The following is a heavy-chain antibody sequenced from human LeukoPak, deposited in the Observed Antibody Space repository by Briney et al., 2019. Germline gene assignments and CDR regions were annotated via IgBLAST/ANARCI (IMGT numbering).Heavy chain of an antibody. CDR2: IIPILGIA. CDR3: ARDDGYYDFWSGSRWFDP. V-gene: IGHV1-69*04. CDR1: GGTFSSYT. J-gene: IGHJ5*02. Sequence: SVKVSCKASGGTFSSYTISWVRQAPGQGLEWMGRIIPILGIANYAQEFQGRVTITADKSTSTAYMELSSLRSEDTAVYYCARDDGYYDFWSGSRWFDPWGQGTLVTVSS. D-gene: IGHD3-3*01.